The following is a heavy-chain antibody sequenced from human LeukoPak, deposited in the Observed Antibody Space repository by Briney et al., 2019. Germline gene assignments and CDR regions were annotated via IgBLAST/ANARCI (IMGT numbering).Heavy chain of an antibody. Sequence: SETLSLTCGVSVGSFSGSYWGWIRQPRGKGLEWFGENNLSRCTNYYSSLASRVTISLDTSKNQFSLILRSVITADTAVYYCARVSISPFGVVTAHVDSWGQGTLVAVSS. CDR1: VGSFSGSY. D-gene: IGHD3-3*01. CDR3: ARVSISPFGVVTAHVDS. V-gene: IGHV4-34*01. CDR2: NNLSRCT. J-gene: IGHJ4*02.